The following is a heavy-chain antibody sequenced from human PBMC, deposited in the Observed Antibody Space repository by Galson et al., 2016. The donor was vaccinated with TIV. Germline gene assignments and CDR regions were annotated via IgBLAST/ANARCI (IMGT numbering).Heavy chain of an antibody. CDR3: ARGGWSGDPGDYHYFYMDV. CDR1: RGSFSSFA. CDR2: SVPMFGIA. J-gene: IGHJ6*03. V-gene: IGHV1-69*13. Sequence: SVKVSRKASRGSFSSFAINWVRQAPGQGLEWMGGSVPMFGIATYAQKFQGRVTFSADASTTTAYMELRSPRSQDTAVYYCARGGWSGDPGDYHYFYMDVWGKGTAVTVSS. D-gene: IGHD3-3*01.